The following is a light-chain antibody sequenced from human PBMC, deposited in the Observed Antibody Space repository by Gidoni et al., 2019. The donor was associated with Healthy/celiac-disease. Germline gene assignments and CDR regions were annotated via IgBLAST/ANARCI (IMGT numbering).Light chain of an antibody. J-gene: IGKJ2*01. CDR2: AAS. CDR3: QPRDT. V-gene: IGKV1D-8*01. CDR1: QGISSY. Sequence: VIWMTQTPSLLSASTGDRVTITCRMCQGISSYLAWYQQKPGTAPELLFYAASTLPRGVPSRFSGSGSASDFTLTISCLHSEDFSTYYCQPRDTFGQGTKLEIK.